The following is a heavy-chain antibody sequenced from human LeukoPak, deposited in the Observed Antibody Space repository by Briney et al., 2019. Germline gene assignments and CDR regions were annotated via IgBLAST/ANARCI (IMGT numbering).Heavy chain of an antibody. CDR3: ARVPGIAVAGAYWYFDL. CDR1: GGSISSGGYY. D-gene: IGHD6-19*01. Sequence: PSETLSLTCTVSGGSISSGGYYWSCIRQPPGKGLECIGYIYHSGSTYYNPSLKSRVTISVDTSKNQFSLKLSSVAAADTAVYYCARVPGIAVAGAYWYFDLWGRGTLVTVSS. J-gene: IGHJ2*01. V-gene: IGHV4-30-2*01. CDR2: IYHSGST.